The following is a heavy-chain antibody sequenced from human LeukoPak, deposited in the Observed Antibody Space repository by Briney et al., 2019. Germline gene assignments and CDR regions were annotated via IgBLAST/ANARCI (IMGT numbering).Heavy chain of an antibody. CDR1: GGSISSGDYY. Sequence: SETLSLTCTVSGGSISSGDYYWSWIRQPPGKGLEWIGYIYYSGSTYYNPSLKSRVTISVDTSKNQFSLKLSSMTAADTAVYYCARDMVRGGPFDIWGQGTMVTVSS. V-gene: IGHV4-30-4*01. CDR3: ARDMVRGGPFDI. D-gene: IGHD3-10*01. J-gene: IGHJ3*02. CDR2: IYYSGST.